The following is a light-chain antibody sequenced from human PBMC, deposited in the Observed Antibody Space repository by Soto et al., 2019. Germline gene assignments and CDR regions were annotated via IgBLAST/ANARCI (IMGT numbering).Light chain of an antibody. CDR2: DAS. CDR3: QHRSNWPPVT. Sequence: EIVLTQSPATLSLSPGERATLSCRASQSVSNYLAWYQQKPGQAPRLLIYDASNRASGIPARFSGSGSGTDFTLPISSLDPEDFAVYYCQHRSNWPPVTFGGGTKVEIK. CDR1: QSVSNY. J-gene: IGKJ4*01. V-gene: IGKV3-11*01.